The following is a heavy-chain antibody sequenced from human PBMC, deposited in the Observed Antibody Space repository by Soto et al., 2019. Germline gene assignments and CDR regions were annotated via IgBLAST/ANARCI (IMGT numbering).Heavy chain of an antibody. CDR2: IDSDGSST. Sequence: EVQLVESGGGLVQPGGSLRVSCAASGFTFGSYWMNWVRQAPGKGLVWVSRIDSDGSSTTYAASVKGRFTTSRDNAKNALYLQRSSLRVEDTAVYYCARGRPYGMDVWGQGTTVTVSS. J-gene: IGHJ6*02. CDR1: GFTFGSYW. V-gene: IGHV3-74*01. CDR3: ARGRPYGMDV.